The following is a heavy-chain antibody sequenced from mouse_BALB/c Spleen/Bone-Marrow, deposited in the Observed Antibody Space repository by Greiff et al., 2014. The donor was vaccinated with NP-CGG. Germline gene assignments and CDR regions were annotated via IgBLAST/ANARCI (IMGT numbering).Heavy chain of an antibody. D-gene: IGHD1-1*01. CDR2: INLYNGAT. Sequence: EVQLQESGPELVKPGASVKISCKASGYSFTVYYMHWVKQSHVKSLEWIGRINLYNGATTYNQNFKDKASLTVDKSSSTAYMKHHSLISEDAAVYYCARRVTTGWDYWGQGTSLTVSS. V-gene: IGHV1-18*01. J-gene: IGHJ4*01. CDR3: ARRVTTGWDY. CDR1: GYSFTVYY.